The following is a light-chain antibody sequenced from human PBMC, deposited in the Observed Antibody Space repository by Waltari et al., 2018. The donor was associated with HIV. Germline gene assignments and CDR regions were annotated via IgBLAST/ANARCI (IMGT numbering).Light chain of an antibody. Sequence: QSVLTQPPSGSGAPGQRVTISCTGSNSNTGAGYDIHTYQQLPGTAPKLLIYGNSNLPSGVPDRFSGSKSGTSASLAITGLQAEDEADYYCQSYDSSLSGWVFGGGTKLTVL. V-gene: IGLV1-40*01. J-gene: IGLJ3*02. CDR1: NSNTGAGYD. CDR3: QSYDSSLSGWV. CDR2: GNS.